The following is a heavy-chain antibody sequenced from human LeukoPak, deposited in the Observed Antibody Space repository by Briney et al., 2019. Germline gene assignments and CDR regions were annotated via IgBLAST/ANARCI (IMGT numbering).Heavy chain of an antibody. CDR1: GYTFTGHY. J-gene: IGHJ4*02. Sequence: ASVKVSCKASGYTFTGHYIHWVRQAPGQGLEWVGWINPNTGGTDYAQKFQDRIAISTYTSISTTYMELSSLRSDDTALYYCARDLATIDGIAWYYFENWGQGTLVTVS. D-gene: IGHD5-12*01. CDR2: INPNTGGT. CDR3: ARDLATIDGIAWYYFEN. V-gene: IGHV1-2*02.